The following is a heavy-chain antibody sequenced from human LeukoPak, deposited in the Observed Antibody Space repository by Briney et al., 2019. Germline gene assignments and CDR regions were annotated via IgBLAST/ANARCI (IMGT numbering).Heavy chain of an antibody. CDR1: GGSISRYW. CDR2: IYYSGST. Sequence: PSETLSLTCTVSGGSISRYWWSWIRQPPGKGLEWIGSIYYSGSTYYNPSLKSRVTISVDTSKNQFSLKLSSVTAADTAVYYCARLTPLYGMDVWGQGTTVTVSS. CDR3: ARLTPLYGMDV. V-gene: IGHV4-39*01. J-gene: IGHJ6*02.